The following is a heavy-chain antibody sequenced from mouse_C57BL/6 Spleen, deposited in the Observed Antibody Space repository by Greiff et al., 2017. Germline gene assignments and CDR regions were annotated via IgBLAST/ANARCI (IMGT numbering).Heavy chain of an antibody. Sequence: EVKLVESGGGLVQPGGSMKLSCVASGFTFSNYWMNWVRQSPEKGLEWVAQIRLKSDNYATHYAESVKGRFTISRDDSKSSVYLQMNNLRAADTGIYYCTGQYYYGTYWYFDVWGTGTTVTVSS. CDR2: IRLKSDNYAT. V-gene: IGHV6-3*01. J-gene: IGHJ1*03. CDR3: TGQYYYGTYWYFDV. CDR1: GFTFSNYW. D-gene: IGHD1-1*01.